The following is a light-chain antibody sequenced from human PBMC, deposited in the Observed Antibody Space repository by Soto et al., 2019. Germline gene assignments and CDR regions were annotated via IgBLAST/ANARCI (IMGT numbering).Light chain of an antibody. CDR2: DVT. V-gene: IGLV2-11*01. Sequence: QSALTQPRSVSGSPGQSVTFSCIGTSSDIGTYNFVSWYQQYPGKAPKLLIYDVTKRPSGVPDRFSVSKSGNTASLTISGLQAEDEADYYCSSYTPTTWVFGGGTKLTVL. CDR1: SSDIGTYNF. CDR3: SSYTPTTWV. J-gene: IGLJ3*02.